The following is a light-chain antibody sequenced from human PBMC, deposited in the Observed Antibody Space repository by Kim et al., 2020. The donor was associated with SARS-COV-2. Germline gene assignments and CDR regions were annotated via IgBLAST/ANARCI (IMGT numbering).Light chain of an antibody. CDR3: HQRYRWPIT. CDR2: DAS. Sequence: DILLTQSPATLSLSPGERATLSCRASQSVSDYLAWYQQKRGQGPKLLIYDASNRATGIPARFSGSGSGTDFTLTISSLEPEDSAIYYCHQRYRWPITFGQGTRLEIK. J-gene: IGKJ5*01. V-gene: IGKV3-11*01. CDR1: QSVSDY.